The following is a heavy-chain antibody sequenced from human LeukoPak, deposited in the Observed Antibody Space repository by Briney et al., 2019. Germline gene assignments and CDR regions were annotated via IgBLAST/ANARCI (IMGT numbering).Heavy chain of an antibody. Sequence: GGSLRLSCAAAGFTFSHYGMHWVRQAPGKGLEWVAVTWSDGTNQYYADSVKGRFTISRDNSGNTVYLQMNSLRPEDTGVYYCARDAQRGFDYSNSLEYWGQGTPVTVST. CDR3: ARDAQRGFDYSNSLEY. J-gene: IGHJ4*02. CDR1: GFTFSHYG. D-gene: IGHD4-11*01. CDR2: TWSDGTNQ. V-gene: IGHV3-33*01.